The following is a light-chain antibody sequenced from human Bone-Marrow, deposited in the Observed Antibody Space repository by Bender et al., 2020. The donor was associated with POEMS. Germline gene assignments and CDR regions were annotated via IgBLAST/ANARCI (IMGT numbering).Light chain of an antibody. CDR2: RNN. J-gene: IGLJ3*02. CDR1: SSNFGNNA. Sequence: QSVLTQPPSASGTPGQSVTISCSGTSSNFGNNAANWYQHVPGTAPKLLIYRNNQRPSGVPDRFSASTSGTSASLAISGLHSDDEAEYYCSSWDDSLNGWVFGGGTKLTVL. CDR3: SSWDDSLNGWV. V-gene: IGLV1-44*01.